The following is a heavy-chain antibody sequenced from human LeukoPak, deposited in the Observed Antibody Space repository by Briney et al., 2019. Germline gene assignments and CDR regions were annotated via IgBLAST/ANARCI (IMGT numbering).Heavy chain of an antibody. J-gene: IGHJ3*02. V-gene: IGHV4-59*01. D-gene: IGHD1-26*01. Sequence: PSETLSLTRTVSGGSISTYYWTWIRQPPGKGLEWIGYIYYGGSTNYNPSLKSRVTISADTSKNHFSLKVSAVTAADTAVYYCARDSPITYSGSPKDAFDIWGQGTMVTVSS. CDR2: IYYGGST. CDR3: ARDSPITYSGSPKDAFDI. CDR1: GGSISTYY.